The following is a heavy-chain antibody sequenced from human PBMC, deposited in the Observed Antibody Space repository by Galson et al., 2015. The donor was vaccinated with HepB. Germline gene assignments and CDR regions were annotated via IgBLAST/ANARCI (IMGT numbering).Heavy chain of an antibody. J-gene: IGHJ3*02. D-gene: IGHD5-24*01. V-gene: IGHV3-21*01. Sequence: SLRLSCAASGFTFSSDSMNWVRQAPGKGLEWVSSISSSSSYIYYADSVKGRFTISRDNAKNSLYLQMNSLRAEDTAVYYCARERMATITLHAFDIWGQGTMVTVSS. CDR3: ARERMATITLHAFDI. CDR1: GFTFSSDS. CDR2: ISSSSSYI.